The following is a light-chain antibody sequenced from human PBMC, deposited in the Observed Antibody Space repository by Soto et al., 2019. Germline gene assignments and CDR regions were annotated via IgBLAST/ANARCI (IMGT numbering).Light chain of an antibody. CDR1: QSLLHSNGYNY. CDR2: LGS. J-gene: IGKJ1*01. Sequence: DIVMTQSPLFLPVTPGEPASISCRSSQSLLHSNGYNYLDWYLQKPGQSPQLLIYLGSNRASGVPDRFRGSGSGTDFTLKISRVEAEDVGVYYCMRALQTPWTFGQGTKVEI. V-gene: IGKV2-28*01. CDR3: MRALQTPWT.